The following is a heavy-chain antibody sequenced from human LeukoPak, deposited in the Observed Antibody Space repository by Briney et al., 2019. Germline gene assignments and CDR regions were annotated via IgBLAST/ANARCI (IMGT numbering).Heavy chain of an antibody. J-gene: IGHJ4*02. Sequence: HLGGSLRLSCAASGFTFSTYAITWVRQGPGKGLEWVSAIRPDGDRTYYANSVRGRFTISRDNSKDTVYLQINGLRVEDTAVYYCARGQSGTRGWYTVDYWGQGTLVTVSS. CDR3: ARGQSGTRGWYTVDY. V-gene: IGHV3-23*01. CDR1: GFTFSTYA. CDR2: IRPDGDRT. D-gene: IGHD6-19*01.